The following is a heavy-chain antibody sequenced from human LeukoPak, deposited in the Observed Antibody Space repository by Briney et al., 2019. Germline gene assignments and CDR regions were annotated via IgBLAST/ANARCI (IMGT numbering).Heavy chain of an antibody. V-gene: IGHV4-39*07. J-gene: IGHJ6*02. CDR2: IYYSGST. Sequence: SETLSLTCTVSGGSISSSSYYWGWIRQPPGKGLEWIGSIYYSGSTYYNPSLKSRVTISVDTSKNQFSLKLSSVTAADTAVYYCARDGGLKRSHGMDVWGQGTTVTVSS. CDR1: GGSISSSSYY. CDR3: ARDGGLKRSHGMDV. D-gene: IGHD3-16*01.